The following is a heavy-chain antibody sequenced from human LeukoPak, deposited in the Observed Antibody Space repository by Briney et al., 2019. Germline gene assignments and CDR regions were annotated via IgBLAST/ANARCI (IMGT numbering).Heavy chain of an antibody. CDR1: GGSISSSSYF. D-gene: IGHD6-13*01. CDR3: ARARRLKDVAAAGPFYFDY. J-gene: IGHJ4*02. CDR2: IYYSGST. Sequence: PSETLSLTCTVSGGSISSSSYFWGWIRQPPGKGLEWIGSIYYSGSTYYNPSLKSRVTISVDTSKNQFSLKLSSVTAADTAVYYCARARRLKDVAAAGPFYFDYWGQGTLVTVSS. V-gene: IGHV4-39*07.